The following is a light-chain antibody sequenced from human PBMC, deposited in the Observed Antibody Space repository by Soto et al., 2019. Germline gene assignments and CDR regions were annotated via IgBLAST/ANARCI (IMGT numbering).Light chain of an antibody. CDR2: DAS. CDR3: QQRSDWPLT. V-gene: IGKV3D-20*02. CDR1: QSISDNF. J-gene: IGKJ4*01. Sequence: EIVLTQSPGTLSLSPGERATLSCRASQSISDNFLAWYQEKPGQAPRLLIYDASFRVTGLPARFSGSGSGTDFTLTISSLEPEDFAVYYCQQRSDWPLTFGGGTKVEIK.